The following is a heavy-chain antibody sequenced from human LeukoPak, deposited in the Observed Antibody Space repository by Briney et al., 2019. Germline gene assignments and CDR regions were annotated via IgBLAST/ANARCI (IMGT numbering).Heavy chain of an antibody. Sequence: PGGSLRLSCAASGVTFSSYAMTWVRQAPGMGLEWVSTISGSGSSTYYADSVKGRFTVSRDNSKNTLYLQVSSLRAEDTALYYCAKQIYHDSSDYYRDKIFDYWGQGTLVTVSS. CDR3: AKQIYHDSSDYYRDKIFDY. CDR2: ISGSGSST. D-gene: IGHD3-22*01. V-gene: IGHV3-23*01. J-gene: IGHJ4*02. CDR1: GVTFSSYA.